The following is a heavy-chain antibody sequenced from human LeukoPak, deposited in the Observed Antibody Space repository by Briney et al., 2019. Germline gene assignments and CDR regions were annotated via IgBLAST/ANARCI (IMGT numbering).Heavy chain of an antibody. V-gene: IGHV3-7*01. J-gene: IGHJ4*02. CDR3: ASQGYSSGWYTVYYFDY. CDR1: GFTFSSDW. CDR2: INPDGSEK. Sequence: PGGSLRLSCAVSGFTFSSDWMIWVRQAPGKWLEWVANINPDGSEKNYVDSVRGRFTISRDNAKNSLDLQMNSLRAEDTAVYYCASQGYSSGWYTVYYFDYWGQGTLVTVSS. D-gene: IGHD6-19*01.